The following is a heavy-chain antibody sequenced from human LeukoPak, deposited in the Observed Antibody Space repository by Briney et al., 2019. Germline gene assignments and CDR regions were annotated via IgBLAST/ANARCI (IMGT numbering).Heavy chain of an antibody. CDR2: IRYSGTT. CDR1: GGSIRTTGHF. J-gene: IGHJ3*02. CDR3: TRLRYYGSGLLHAFDI. V-gene: IGHV4-39*01. Sequence: SETLSLTCAVSGGSIRTTGHFWGWIRQPPGKGLEWIVSIRYSGTTYCNPALKGRVSISVDTSKNQFSLKMNSVTAADTAVYYCTRLRYYGSGLLHAFDIWGQGTMVTVSS. D-gene: IGHD3-10*01.